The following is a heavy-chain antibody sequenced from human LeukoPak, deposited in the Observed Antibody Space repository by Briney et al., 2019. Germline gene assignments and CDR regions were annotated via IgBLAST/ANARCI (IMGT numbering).Heavy chain of an antibody. Sequence: GGSLRLSCAASGFTFSSFWMSWVRQAPGKGLEWVANIKQDGSEKYYVDSVKGRFTISRDNAKNSLYPQMNSLRAEDTAVYYCARWGYCSGGSCYSGGGYYYYMDVWGKGTTVTVSS. CDR2: IKQDGSEK. D-gene: IGHD2-15*01. CDR1: GFTFSSFW. J-gene: IGHJ6*03. CDR3: ARWGYCSGGSCYSGGGYYYYMDV. V-gene: IGHV3-7*01.